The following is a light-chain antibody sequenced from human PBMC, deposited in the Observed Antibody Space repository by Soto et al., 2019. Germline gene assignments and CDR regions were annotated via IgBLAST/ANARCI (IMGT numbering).Light chain of an antibody. Sequence: QSALTQPASASGSPGHSVTISCTGTSSDVGGYNYVSWYQQHPGKAPQLMIYEVSRRPSGVPDRFSGSKSGNTASLTVSGLQAEDEADYYCSSYAGSNNLLFGGGTKLTVL. V-gene: IGLV2-8*01. J-gene: IGLJ2*01. CDR2: EVS. CDR3: SSYAGSNNLL. CDR1: SSDVGGYNY.